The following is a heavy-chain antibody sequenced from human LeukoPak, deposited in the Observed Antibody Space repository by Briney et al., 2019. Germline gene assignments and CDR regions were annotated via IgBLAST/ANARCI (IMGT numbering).Heavy chain of an antibody. CDR2: IKQDGSEI. J-gene: IGHJ4*02. CDR3: AKQLGGSGSY. D-gene: IGHD3-10*01. V-gene: IGHV3-7*01. CDR1: GFTFSNFW. Sequence: GGSLRLSCAVSGFTFSNFWMSWVRQAPGKGLEWVANIKQDGSEIYYVDSVKGRFTISRDNTKNSVYLQMNSLRAEDTAVYYCAKQLGGSGSYWGQGTLVTVSS.